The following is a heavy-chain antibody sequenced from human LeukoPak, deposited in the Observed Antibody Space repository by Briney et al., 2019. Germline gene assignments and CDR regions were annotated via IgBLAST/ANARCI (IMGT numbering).Heavy chain of an antibody. V-gene: IGHV4-59*08. CDR2: IFYNGST. CDR3: ARCGWGSYYNFDF. Sequence: PSETLSLTCTVSGGSISSHYWSWIRQPPGKGLEWIGSIFYNGSTIYKPSLKSRVTISVDTSKNQFSLRLSSVTAADTAVYYCARCGWGSYYNFDFWGQGTLVSVSS. CDR1: GGSISSHY. J-gene: IGHJ4*02. D-gene: IGHD3-10*01.